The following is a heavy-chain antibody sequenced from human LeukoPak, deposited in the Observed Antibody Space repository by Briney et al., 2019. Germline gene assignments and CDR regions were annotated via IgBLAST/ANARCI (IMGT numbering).Heavy chain of an antibody. CDR2: MNPKSGNT. Sequence: GASVKVSCKASGYTFTSYDINWVRQATGQGLEWMGWMNPKSGNTGYAQKFQGRVTITRNTSISTAYMELSSLRSEDTAVYYCARDARRGWFDPWGQGTLVTVSS. CDR3: ARDARRGWFDP. CDR1: GYTFTSYD. D-gene: IGHD3-10*01. V-gene: IGHV1-8*03. J-gene: IGHJ5*02.